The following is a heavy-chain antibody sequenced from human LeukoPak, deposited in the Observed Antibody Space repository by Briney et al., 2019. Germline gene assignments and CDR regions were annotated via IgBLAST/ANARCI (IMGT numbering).Heavy chain of an antibody. V-gene: IGHV4-39*07. CDR3: ARGDDSSGQCDY. CDR2: IYYSGST. D-gene: IGHD3-22*01. J-gene: IGHJ4*02. Sequence: SETLSLTCTVSGGSISSSSYYWGWIRQPPGKGLEWIGSIYYSGSTYYNPSLKSRVTISVDTSKNQFSLKLSSVTAADTAVYYCARGDDSSGQCDYWGQGTLVTVPS. CDR1: GGSISSSSYY.